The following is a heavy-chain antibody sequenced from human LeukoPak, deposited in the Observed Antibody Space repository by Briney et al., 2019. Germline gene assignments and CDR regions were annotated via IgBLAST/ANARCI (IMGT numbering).Heavy chain of an antibody. J-gene: IGHJ4*02. Sequence: ASVTVSFKASGYTFTIYGISWVRQAPGQGLEWMGWISAYNGNTNYAQKLQGRVTITTDTSTSTAYMELRSLRSDDTAVYYCARDEEYSLDYWGQGTLVTVSS. CDR2: ISAYNGNT. V-gene: IGHV1-18*01. D-gene: IGHD5-18*01. CDR1: GYTFTIYG. CDR3: ARDEEYSLDY.